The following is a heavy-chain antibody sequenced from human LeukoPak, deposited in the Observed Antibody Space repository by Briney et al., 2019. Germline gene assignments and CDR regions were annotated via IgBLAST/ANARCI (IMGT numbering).Heavy chain of an antibody. D-gene: IGHD4-11*01. Sequence: GGSLRLSCAASGFTFSNYWMSWVRQVPGRGLEWLANIKEDGSETYYVDSLKGRFTISRDNAKNSVYLQMNSLRVEDTAVYYCARDGHWEVTRGHYFDYWGQGTLVTVSS. CDR2: IKEDGSET. CDR1: GFTFSNYW. J-gene: IGHJ4*02. CDR3: ARDGHWEVTRGHYFDY. V-gene: IGHV3-7*01.